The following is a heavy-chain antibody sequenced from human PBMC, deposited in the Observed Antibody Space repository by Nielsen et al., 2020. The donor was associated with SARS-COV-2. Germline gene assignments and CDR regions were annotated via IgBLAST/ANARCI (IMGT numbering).Heavy chain of an antibody. Sequence: GESLKISCAASGFTFSSYAMSWVRQAPGKGLEWVSAISGSGGSTYYADSVEGRFTISRDNAKNSLYLQMNSLRAEDTAVYYCARDKFGAFDYWGQGTLVTVSS. J-gene: IGHJ4*02. CDR3: ARDKFGAFDY. D-gene: IGHD3-10*01. CDR2: ISGSGGST. V-gene: IGHV3-23*01. CDR1: GFTFSSYA.